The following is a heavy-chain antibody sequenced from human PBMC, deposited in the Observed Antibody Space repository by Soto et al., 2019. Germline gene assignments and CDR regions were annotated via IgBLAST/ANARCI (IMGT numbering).Heavy chain of an antibody. Sequence: GGSLRLSCAASGFTFDDYTMHWVRQAPGKGLEWVSLISWDGGSTYYADSVKGRFTISRDNSKNSLYLQMNSLRTEDTALYYCAKGNVLRYFDWSAYGMDVWGQGTTVTVYS. D-gene: IGHD3-9*01. CDR2: ISWDGGST. CDR1: GFTFDDYT. CDR3: AKGNVLRYFDWSAYGMDV. J-gene: IGHJ6*02. V-gene: IGHV3-43*01.